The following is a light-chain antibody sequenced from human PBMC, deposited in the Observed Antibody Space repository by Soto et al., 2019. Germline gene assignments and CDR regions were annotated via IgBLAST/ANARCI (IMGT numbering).Light chain of an antibody. Sequence: EIVLTQSPGTLSLSPGERATLSCRANQSVSSSYLAWYQQKPGQAPRLLIYGASSRATGIPDRFSGSGSGTDFTLTISRLEPEDFAVYYCQHYGSLVLTFGGGTKVEI. J-gene: IGKJ4*01. CDR3: QHYGSLVLT. CDR2: GAS. CDR1: QSVSSSY. V-gene: IGKV3-20*01.